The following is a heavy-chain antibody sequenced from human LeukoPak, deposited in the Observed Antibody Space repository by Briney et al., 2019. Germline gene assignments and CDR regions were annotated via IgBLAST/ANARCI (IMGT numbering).Heavy chain of an antibody. Sequence: GASGKVSCKASGYTFTSYAMNWVRQAPGQGLEWRGWINTNTGNPTYAQGFTGRFVFSLDTSVSTAYLQISSLKAEDTAVYYCARDGDYYDSSGYYFPSLYYWGQGTLVTVSS. J-gene: IGHJ4*02. CDR2: INTNTGNP. V-gene: IGHV7-4-1*02. D-gene: IGHD3-22*01. CDR3: ARDGDYYDSSGYYFPSLYY. CDR1: GYTFTSYA.